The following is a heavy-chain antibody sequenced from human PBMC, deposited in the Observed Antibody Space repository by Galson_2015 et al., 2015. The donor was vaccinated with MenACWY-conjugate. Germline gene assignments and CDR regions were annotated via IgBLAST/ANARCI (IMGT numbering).Heavy chain of an antibody. J-gene: IGHJ4*02. Sequence: CAISGDSVSSNSAAWNWIRQSPSRGLEWLGRTYYRSKWYNDYAVSVKSRITINPDTSKNQFSLQLNSVTPEDTAVYYCARDLEFGSGLRWYAEREYYFDYWGQGTLVTVSS. D-gene: IGHD4-23*01. CDR2: TYYRSKWYN. CDR3: ARDLEFGSGLRWYAEREYYFDY. CDR1: GDSVSSNSAA. V-gene: IGHV6-1*01.